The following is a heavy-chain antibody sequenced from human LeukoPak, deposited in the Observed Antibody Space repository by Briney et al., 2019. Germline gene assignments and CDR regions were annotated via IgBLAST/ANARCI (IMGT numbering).Heavy chain of an antibody. CDR1: GFTVSSNY. D-gene: IGHD3-16*01. J-gene: IGHJ4*02. CDR2: ISGSGGST. V-gene: IGHV3-23*01. CDR3: AKVTGGDMITYGGVDN. Sequence: PGGSLRLSCAASGFTVSSNYMSWVRQAPGKGLEWISAISGSGGSTYYADSVKGRFTISRDNPKNTLYLQMHSLRAEDTAIYYCAKVTGGDMITYGGVDNWGQGTLVTVSS.